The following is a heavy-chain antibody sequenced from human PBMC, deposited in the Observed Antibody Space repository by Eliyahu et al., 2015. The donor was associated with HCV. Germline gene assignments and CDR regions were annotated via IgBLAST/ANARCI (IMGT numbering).Heavy chain of an antibody. CDR3: ARDWSDTAMDMNLYYYYYGMDV. J-gene: IGHJ6*02. D-gene: IGHD5-18*01. CDR1: GGSISSYY. Sequence: QVQLQESGPGLVKPSETLSLTCTVXGGSISSYYWSWIRQPAGKGLEWIGRIYTSGSTNYNPSPKSRVTMSVDTSKNQFSLKLSSVTAADTAVYYCARDWSDTAMDMNLYYYYYGMDVWCQGTTVTVSS. CDR2: IYTSGST. V-gene: IGHV4-4*07.